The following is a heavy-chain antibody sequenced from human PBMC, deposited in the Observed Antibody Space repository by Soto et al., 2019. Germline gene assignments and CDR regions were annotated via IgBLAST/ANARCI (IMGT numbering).Heavy chain of an antibody. CDR3: AGGSSKSWFDP. D-gene: IGHD6-6*01. V-gene: IGHV4-31*03. Sequence: RRSVTGPVSGGSTRSDGYYWSWIRQHPGKGLEWIGYIYYSGSTYYNPSLKSRVSISADTSNNQFSLKLTSVTAADTAVYYCAGGSSKSWFDPWGQGTLVTVYS. J-gene: IGHJ5*02. CDR2: IYYSGST. CDR1: GGSTRSDGYY.